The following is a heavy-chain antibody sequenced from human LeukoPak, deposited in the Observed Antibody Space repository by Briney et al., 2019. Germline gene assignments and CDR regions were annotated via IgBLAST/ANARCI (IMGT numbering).Heavy chain of an antibody. CDR3: ARARGNLDAFDI. V-gene: IGHV4-38-2*02. D-gene: IGHD4-23*01. J-gene: IGHJ3*02. Sequence: LETLSLTCTVSGYSISSGYYWGWIRQPPGKGLEWIGSIYHSGSTYYNPSLKSRVTISVDTSKNQFSLKLSSVTAADTAVYYCARARGNLDAFDIWGQGTMVTVSS. CDR1: GYSISSGYY. CDR2: IYHSGST.